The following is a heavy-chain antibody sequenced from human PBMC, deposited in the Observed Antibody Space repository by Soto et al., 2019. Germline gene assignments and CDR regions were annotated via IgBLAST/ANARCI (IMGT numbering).Heavy chain of an antibody. CDR3: AAVRDYTA. Sequence: ASVKVSCKASGYTFTSYDINWVRQATGQGLEWMGWMNPNSGNTGYAQKFQERVTITRDMSTSTAYMELSSLRSEDTAVYYCAAVRDYTAWGQGTLVTVSS. CDR1: GYTFTSYD. CDR2: MNPNSGNT. D-gene: IGHD3-10*01. V-gene: IGHV1-8*01. J-gene: IGHJ4*02.